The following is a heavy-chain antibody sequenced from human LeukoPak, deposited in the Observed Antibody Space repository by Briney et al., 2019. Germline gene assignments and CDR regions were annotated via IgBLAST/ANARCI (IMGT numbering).Heavy chain of an antibody. J-gene: IGHJ4*02. Sequence: GGSLRLSRAVSGFTLSSFGMHCVRQAPGKGLEWGAFTSYVGRNEDYADSVKGRFTVSRDNSRNVLYLQMNGLRVEDTAVYYCAKVGYGGNAGDFGGIDYWGQGTLVTVSS. CDR1: GFTLSSFG. D-gene: IGHD4-23*01. CDR3: AKVGYGGNAGDFGGIDY. V-gene: IGHV3-30*18. CDR2: TSYVGRNE.